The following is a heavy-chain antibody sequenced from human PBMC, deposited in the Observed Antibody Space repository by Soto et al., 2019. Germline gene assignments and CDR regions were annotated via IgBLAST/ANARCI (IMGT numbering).Heavy chain of an antibody. Sequence: QGQLVQSGAEVKKPGASVKVSCKASGYTFTRYGISSVRQAPGQGLEWMGWISGYNGDTNYAQKFQGRVTMTIDTSTSIAYMELRSLTSDDTAVYFCAKNGQPPYYYYGLDVWGQGTTVTVSS. CDR3: AKNGQPPYYYYGLDV. J-gene: IGHJ6*02. CDR1: GYTFTRYG. V-gene: IGHV1-18*01. D-gene: IGHD2-8*01. CDR2: ISGYNGDT.